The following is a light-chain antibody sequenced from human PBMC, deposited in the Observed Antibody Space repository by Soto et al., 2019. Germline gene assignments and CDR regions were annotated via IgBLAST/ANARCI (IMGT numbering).Light chain of an antibody. CDR2: GAS. Sequence: EIVMTQSPATLSLSPCGRATLSCRASQSLSSNLAWYQQKPGQAPRLLIYGASTRATGIPARFSGSGSGTEFTLTISSLQSEDFAVYYCQQYNNWPRTFGQGTKVDI. J-gene: IGKJ1*01. V-gene: IGKV3-15*01. CDR1: QSLSSN. CDR3: QQYNNWPRT.